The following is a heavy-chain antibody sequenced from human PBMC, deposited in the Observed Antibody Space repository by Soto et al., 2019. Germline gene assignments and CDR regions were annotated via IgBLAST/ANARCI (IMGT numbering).Heavy chain of an antibody. D-gene: IGHD2-2*01. CDR2: ISYDGSNK. J-gene: IGHJ1*01. V-gene: IGHV3-30*18. Sequence: QVQLVESGGGVVQPGRSLRLSCAASGFTFSSYGMHWVRQAPGKGLEWVAVISYDGSNKYYADSVKGRFTISRDNSKNTLYLQMTSLRAEDTAVYYCAKDPTGADIVVVPAEHRGQGTLVTVSS. CDR1: GFTFSSYG. CDR3: AKDPTGADIVVVPAEH.